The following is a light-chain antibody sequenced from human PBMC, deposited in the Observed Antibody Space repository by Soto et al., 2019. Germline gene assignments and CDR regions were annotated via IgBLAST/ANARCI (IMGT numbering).Light chain of an antibody. CDR3: QSYDSSLSGTV. J-gene: IGLJ1*01. CDR1: SSDVGGYNY. CDR2: GNN. V-gene: IGLV2-14*01. Sequence: QSALTQPASVSGSPGQSITISCTGTSSDVGGYNYVSWYQQHPGKAPKLLMYGNNNRPSGVPDRFSGSKSGTSASLAITGLQAEDEADYYCQSYDSSLSGTVFGTGTKLTVL.